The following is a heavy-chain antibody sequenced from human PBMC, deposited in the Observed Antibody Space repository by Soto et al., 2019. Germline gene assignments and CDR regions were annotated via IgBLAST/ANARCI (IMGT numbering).Heavy chain of an antibody. D-gene: IGHD2-2*01. J-gene: IGHJ4*02. V-gene: IGHV1-18*01. CDR1: GYTFTSYG. Sequence: EASVKVSCKASGYTFTSYGISWVRQAPGQGLEWMGWISAYNGNTNYAQKLQGRVTMTTDTSTSTAYMELRSLRSDDTAVYYCARDEGYCSSTSCPRAFEYWGQGSLVTVTS. CDR3: ARDEGYCSSTSCPRAFEY. CDR2: ISAYNGNT.